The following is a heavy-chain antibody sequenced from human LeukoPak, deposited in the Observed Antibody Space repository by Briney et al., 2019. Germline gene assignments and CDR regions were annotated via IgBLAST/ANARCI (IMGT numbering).Heavy chain of an antibody. J-gene: IGHJ4*02. CDR1: GFTVSSNY. CDR3: AKDKQQLAPYYFDY. CDR2: IYSGGST. D-gene: IGHD6-13*01. V-gene: IGHV3-53*01. Sequence: PGGSLRLSCAASGFTVSSNYMSWVRQAPGKGLEWVSVIYSGGSTYYADSVKGRFTISRDNSKNTLYLQMNSLRAEDTAVYYCAKDKQQLAPYYFDYWGQGTLVTVSS.